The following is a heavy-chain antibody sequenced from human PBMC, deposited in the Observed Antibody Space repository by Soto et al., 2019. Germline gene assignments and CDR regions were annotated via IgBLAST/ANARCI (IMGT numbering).Heavy chain of an antibody. V-gene: IGHV2-5*02. D-gene: IGHD4-17*01. Sequence: QITLKESGPSPVKPTQTLTVTCTFSGFSLSNSGVGVAWIRQPPGKALEWLALIYGDNDKRYSPSLKTRLTNTKDTPKNQVVRTMTNMDPVDTATYDCAHCTLQDYGDYDPGTSHVFDSWGQGTLVTVSS. CDR2: IYGDNDK. J-gene: IGHJ4*02. CDR1: GFSLSNSGVG. CDR3: AHCTLQDYGDYDPGTSHVFDS.